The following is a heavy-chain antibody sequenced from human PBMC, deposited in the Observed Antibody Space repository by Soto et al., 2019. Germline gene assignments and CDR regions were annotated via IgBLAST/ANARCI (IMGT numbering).Heavy chain of an antibody. Sequence: XASLSLTVAVYGGSFSGYYWTWIRQPPGKGLEWIGEINHTGRSSYNPSLKSRVTISVDTSKDQFSLKLTSVTAADAALYYCARGLGTFDPWGQGTLVTVSS. CDR2: INHTGRS. CDR1: GGSFSGYY. J-gene: IGHJ5*02. CDR3: ARGLGTFDP. V-gene: IGHV4-34*01. D-gene: IGHD3-10*01.